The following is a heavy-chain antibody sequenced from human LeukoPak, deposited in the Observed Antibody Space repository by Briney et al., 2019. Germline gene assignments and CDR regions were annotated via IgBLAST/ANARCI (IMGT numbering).Heavy chain of an antibody. V-gene: IGHV4-59*01. Sequence: PSETLSLTCTVSGGSIKSYYWSWIRQPPGKGREWMGYIYDSGSTNYNPFLKSRVTISLDAAKDQFSLRLSSVTAADTALYYCARVRWLNAYYHYYYMDVWGKGTTVTVSS. D-gene: IGHD3-22*01. CDR2: IYDSGST. J-gene: IGHJ6*03. CDR3: ARVRWLNAYYHYYYMDV. CDR1: GGSIKSYY.